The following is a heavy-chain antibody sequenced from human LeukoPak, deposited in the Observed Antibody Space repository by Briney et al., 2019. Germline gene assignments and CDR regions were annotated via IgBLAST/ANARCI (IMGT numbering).Heavy chain of an antibody. CDR2: IIPIFGTA. V-gene: IGHV1-69*06. Sequence: SVKVSCKASGGTFSSYAISWVRQAPGQGLEWMGGIIPIFGTANYAQKFQGRVTITADKSTSTAYMELSSLRSEDTAVYYCARSESDFWSGFTNYYYYMDVWGKGTTVTVSS. CDR1: GGTFSSYA. D-gene: IGHD3-3*01. CDR3: ARSESDFWSGFTNYYYYMDV. J-gene: IGHJ6*03.